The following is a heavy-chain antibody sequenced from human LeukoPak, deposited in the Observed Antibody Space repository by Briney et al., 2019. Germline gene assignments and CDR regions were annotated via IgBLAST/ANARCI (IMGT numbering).Heavy chain of an antibody. V-gene: IGHV3-30*03. CDR1: GFTFSSYW. Sequence: GGSLRLSCAASGFTFSSYWMHWVRQAPGKGLVWVAVISYDGSNKYYADSVKGRFTISRDNSKNTLYLQMNSLRAEDTAVYYCARDRRWLQLFDYWGQGTLVTVSS. CDR3: ARDRRWLQLFDY. CDR2: ISYDGSNK. D-gene: IGHD5-24*01. J-gene: IGHJ4*02.